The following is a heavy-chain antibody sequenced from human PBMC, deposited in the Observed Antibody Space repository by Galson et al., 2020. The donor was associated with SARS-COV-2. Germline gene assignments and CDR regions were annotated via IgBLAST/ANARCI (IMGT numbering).Heavy chain of an antibody. D-gene: IGHD2-21*01. V-gene: IGHV1-18*01. CDR3: ARDLYCGGDCYGMDV. CDR1: GYTFTSYG. CDR2: ISAYNGNT. J-gene: IGHJ6*02. Sequence: ASVKVSCKASGYTFTSYGISWVRQAPGQGLEWMGWISAYNGNTNYAQKLQGRVTMTTDTSTSTAYMELRSLRSDDTAVYYCARDLYCGGDCYGMDVWGQGTTVTVSS.